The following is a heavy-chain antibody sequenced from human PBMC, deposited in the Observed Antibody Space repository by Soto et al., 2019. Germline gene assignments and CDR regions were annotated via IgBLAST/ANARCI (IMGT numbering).Heavy chain of an antibody. Sequence: GGSLRLSCAASGFTISSNYMSWVRQAPGKGLEWVSVIYSGGSTYYADSVKGRFTISRDNSKNTMYLQMNSLRAEDTAVYYCARVSGYCSGGSCYYPFDYWGKGTLLTVSS. D-gene: IGHD2-15*01. CDR1: GFTISSNY. CDR3: ARVSGYCSGGSCYYPFDY. CDR2: IYSGGST. V-gene: IGHV3-53*01. J-gene: IGHJ4*02.